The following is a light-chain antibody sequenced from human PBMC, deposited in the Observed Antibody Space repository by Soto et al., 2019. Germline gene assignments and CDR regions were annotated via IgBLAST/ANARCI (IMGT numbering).Light chain of an antibody. CDR1: QDIANY. V-gene: IGKV1-33*01. Sequence: DIQMTQSPSSLSASVGDRVTITCQASQDIANYLNWYQQKAGRAPKFLIYDASNLETGVPSRFSGSGSGTDFTLTISSLQPDDIATYYCQQYDNLPLTFGGGTKVEIK. CDR2: DAS. J-gene: IGKJ4*01. CDR3: QQYDNLPLT.